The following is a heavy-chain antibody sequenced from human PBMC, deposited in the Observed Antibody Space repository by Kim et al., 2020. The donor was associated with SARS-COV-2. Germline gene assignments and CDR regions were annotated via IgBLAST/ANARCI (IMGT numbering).Heavy chain of an antibody. CDR2: IRRYSGTI. Sequence: GGSLRLSCAASGFTLGVFAMHWVRQAPGKGLEWVSGIRRYSGTIGYADSVKGRFTISRDNAKNSLYLQMDSLRHEDTALYYCAKDVGRHQVLYYFDLWG. CDR3: AKDVGRHQVLYYFDL. J-gene: IGHJ4*01. D-gene: IGHD2-8*02. CDR1: GFTLGVFA. V-gene: IGHV3-9*01.